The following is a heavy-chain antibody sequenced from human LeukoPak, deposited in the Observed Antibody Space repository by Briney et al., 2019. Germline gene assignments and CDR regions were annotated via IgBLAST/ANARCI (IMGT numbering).Heavy chain of an antibody. V-gene: IGHV4-34*01. Sequence: AETLTLTCAVYGGPLSGYYWSWIRQPPGKGLVWIGGINHSGSTNYNPSLKSRVTISVDTSKNLFSLKLSSVTAADTAVYYCARGLGFRGTTYCSSTSCYAVRNWFDPWGQGTLVTVSS. CDR1: GGPLSGYY. CDR3: ARGLGFRGTTYCSSTSCYAVRNWFDP. CDR2: INHSGST. D-gene: IGHD2-2*01. J-gene: IGHJ5*02.